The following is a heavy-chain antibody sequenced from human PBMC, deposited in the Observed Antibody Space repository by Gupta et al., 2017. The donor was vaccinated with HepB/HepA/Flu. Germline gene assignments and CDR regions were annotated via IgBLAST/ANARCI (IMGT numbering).Heavy chain of an antibody. CDR3: ARGQYYDIVTGDYGGPWFDP. CDR2: MNPNSGNK. CDR1: GYTFTSYD. V-gene: IGHV1-8*01. D-gene: IGHD3-9*01. Sequence: QVQLVQSGAEVKKPGASVKVSCKASGYTFTSYDINWVRQATGQGLEWMGWMNPNSGNKGYAQKLQGRVTMTRNTSISTADMEMSRLRSEETAVYYCARGQYYDIVTGDYGGPWFDPGGQGTLVTVSS. J-gene: IGHJ5*02.